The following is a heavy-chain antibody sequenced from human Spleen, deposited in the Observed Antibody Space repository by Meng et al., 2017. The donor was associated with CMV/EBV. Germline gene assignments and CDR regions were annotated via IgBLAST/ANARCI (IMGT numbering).Heavy chain of an antibody. D-gene: IGHD7-27*01. Sequence: TDTWETYGYKIASYGNRWVGQARGEGNEWMGWIRGKKGRKNNAKRLEGRVTMNTDRYTTTAYLELKSLRYDDTAVYFCARGTGIFDYWGQGTLVTVSS. CDR3: ARGTGIFDY. V-gene: IGHV1-18*01. CDR1: GYKIASYG. CDR2: IRGKKGRK. J-gene: IGHJ4*02.